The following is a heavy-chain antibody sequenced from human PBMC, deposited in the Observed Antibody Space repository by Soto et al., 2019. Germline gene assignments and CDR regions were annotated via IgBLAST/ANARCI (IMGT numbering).Heavy chain of an antibody. CDR3: AKEDSGFSGYMDV. V-gene: IGHV3-9*01. Sequence: EVQLVESGGGLVQPGRSLRISCIASGFNFNVHGMHWVRQAPGKGLEWVSGITWHSDGMGYADSVKGRFTISRDNAKNSLYLQMNSLRVEDTALYYCAKEDSGFSGYMDVWGKGTTVTVSS. D-gene: IGHD3-10*01. CDR1: GFNFNVHG. J-gene: IGHJ6*03. CDR2: ITWHSDGM.